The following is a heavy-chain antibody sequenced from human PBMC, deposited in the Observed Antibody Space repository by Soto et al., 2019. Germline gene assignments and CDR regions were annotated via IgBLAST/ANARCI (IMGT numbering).Heavy chain of an antibody. CDR1: GDSISNADFS. CDR3: ARVRGFASGSFES. Sequence: QVELQESGPGLVKPSETLSLTCTVSGDSISNADFSWNWIRQPPGKGLEWIGYIYSSGSTFYNPSLKSRLTLSVDTTKNQVSLKVTSMTPADTAVYYCARVRGFASGSFESWGPGTLVTVSS. CDR2: IYSSGST. J-gene: IGHJ4*02. V-gene: IGHV4-30-4*01. D-gene: IGHD3-10*01.